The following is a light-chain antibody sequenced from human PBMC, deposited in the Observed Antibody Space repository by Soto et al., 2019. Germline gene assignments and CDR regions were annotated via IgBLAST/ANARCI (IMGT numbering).Light chain of an antibody. Sequence: QSALTQPASVSGSPGQSITISCTGTSSDVGSYNLVSWYQQQPGKAPKLMIYEVSKRPSGVSNRFSGFKSGNTASLTISGLQAEDEADYYCCSYAGSSTFVSGTGTKVTVL. CDR1: SSDVGSYNL. J-gene: IGLJ1*01. CDR2: EVS. V-gene: IGLV2-23*02. CDR3: CSYAGSSTFV.